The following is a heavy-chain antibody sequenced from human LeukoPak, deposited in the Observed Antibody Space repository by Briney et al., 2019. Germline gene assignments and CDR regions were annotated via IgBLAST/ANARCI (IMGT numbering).Heavy chain of an antibody. CDR2: ISSSSSYI. J-gene: IGHJ3*02. CDR1: GFTVSSNS. CDR3: ARAQAGSSWYHYTFGAFDI. D-gene: IGHD6-13*01. Sequence: GGSLRLSCTVSGFTVSSNSMSWVRQAPGKGLEWVSSISSSSSYIYYADSVKGRFTISRDNAKNSLYLQMNSLRAEDTAVYYCARAQAGSSWYHYTFGAFDIWGQGTMVTVSS. V-gene: IGHV3-21*01.